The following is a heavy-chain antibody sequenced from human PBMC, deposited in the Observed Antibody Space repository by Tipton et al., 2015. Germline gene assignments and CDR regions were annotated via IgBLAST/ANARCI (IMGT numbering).Heavy chain of an antibody. CDR3: GRDRLAVAGIDY. Sequence: TLSLTCTVSGDSFRDYYWAWIRQPAGKGLEWIGHIYSSGISKYNPSLKSRATMSIDTSKNQFSLRLTSVTAADTAIYYCGRDRLAVAGIDYWGQGTLVTVSS. CDR2: IYSSGIS. J-gene: IGHJ4*02. V-gene: IGHV4-4*07. D-gene: IGHD6-19*01. CDR1: GDSFRDYY.